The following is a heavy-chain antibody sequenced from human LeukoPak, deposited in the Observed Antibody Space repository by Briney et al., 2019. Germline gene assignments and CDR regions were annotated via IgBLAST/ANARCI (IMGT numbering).Heavy chain of an antibody. D-gene: IGHD3-3*01. V-gene: IGHV3-23*01. CDR3: AKPGGQTYYDFWSGYYQGDAFDI. Sequence: GGSLRLSCAASGFTFSSYAMSWVRQAPGKGLEWVSAISGSGGSTYYADSVKGRFTISRDNSKNTLYLQMNSLRAEDTAVYYCAKPGGQTYYDFWSGYYQGDAFDIWGQGTMVTVSS. CDR2: ISGSGGST. CDR1: GFTFSSYA. J-gene: IGHJ3*02.